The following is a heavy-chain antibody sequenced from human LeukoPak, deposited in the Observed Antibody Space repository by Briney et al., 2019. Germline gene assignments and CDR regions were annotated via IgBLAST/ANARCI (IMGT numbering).Heavy chain of an antibody. J-gene: IGHJ4*02. V-gene: IGHV1-69*13. D-gene: IGHD3-3*01. Sequence: ASVKVSCKASGGTFSSYAISWVRQAPGQGLEWMGGIIPIFGTANYAQKFQGRVTITADESTSTAYMELSSLRPEDTAVYYCAREIPITIFGVVMTDYFDYWGQGTLVTVSS. CDR2: IIPIFGTA. CDR1: GGTFSSYA. CDR3: AREIPITIFGVVMTDYFDY.